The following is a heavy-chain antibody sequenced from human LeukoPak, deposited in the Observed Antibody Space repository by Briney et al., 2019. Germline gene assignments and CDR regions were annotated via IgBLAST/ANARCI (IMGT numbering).Heavy chain of an antibody. CDR1: GFTFSSYW. V-gene: IGHV3-7*01. Sequence: GGSLRHSCAASGFTFSSYWMSCVRQAPGKGLEWVANIKQDGSEENFVDSVKGRFTISRDNAKKSLYLQMNSLRAEDTAVYYCARGSSAGASLRHDYWGQGTLVTVSS. J-gene: IGHJ4*02. CDR3: ARGSSAGASLRHDY. D-gene: IGHD1-26*01. CDR2: IKQDGSEE.